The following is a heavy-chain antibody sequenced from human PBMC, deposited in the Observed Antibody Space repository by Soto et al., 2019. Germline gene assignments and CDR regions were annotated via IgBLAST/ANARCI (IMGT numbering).Heavy chain of an antibody. V-gene: IGHV4-31*03. CDR1: GGSISSGGYY. Sequence: SETLSLTCTVSGGSISSGGYYWSWIRQHPGKGLELIGEINHSGSTYYNPSLKSRVTLSVDTSKNQFSLKLSSVTTADMALYYCTRGRLGTVVTPSGFDPWGQGTLVTVSS. CDR3: TRGRLGTVVTPSGFDP. D-gene: IGHD2-21*02. CDR2: INHSGST. J-gene: IGHJ5*02.